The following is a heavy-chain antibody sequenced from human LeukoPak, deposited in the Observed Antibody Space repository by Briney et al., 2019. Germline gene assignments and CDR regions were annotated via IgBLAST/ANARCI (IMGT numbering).Heavy chain of an antibody. CDR3: ARWQDAFDI. CDR2: IYSSGGT. V-gene: IGHV4-4*07. Sequence: SSETLSLTCTVSGGSISGYYWSWIRQPAGKGLEWIGRIYSSGGTIYNPSLKSRVTMSVDTSKNQFSLKLTSVTAADTAVYYCARWQDAFDIWGQGTMVTVSS. J-gene: IGHJ3*02. CDR1: GGSISGYY.